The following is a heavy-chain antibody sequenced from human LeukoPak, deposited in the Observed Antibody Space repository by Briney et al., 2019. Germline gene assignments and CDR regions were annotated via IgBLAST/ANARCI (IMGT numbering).Heavy chain of an antibody. Sequence: SETLSLTCTVSGGSISSYYWSWIRQPPGKGLEWIGYIYYSGSTNYNPSLKSRVTISVDTSKNQFSLKLSSVTAADTAVYYCARVSTGHIAVDGRCFDYWAREPWSPSPQ. CDR1: GGSISSYY. D-gene: IGHD6-19*01. CDR2: IYYSGST. J-gene: IGHJ4*02. V-gene: IGHV4-59*01. CDR3: ARVSTGHIAVDGRCFDY.